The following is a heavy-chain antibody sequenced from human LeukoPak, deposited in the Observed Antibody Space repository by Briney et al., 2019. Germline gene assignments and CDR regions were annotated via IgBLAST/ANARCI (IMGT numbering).Heavy chain of an antibody. CDR3: ARGKGSGSYYNDWFDP. D-gene: IGHD3-10*01. J-gene: IGHJ5*02. V-gene: IGHV4-4*07. CDR1: GGSISSYY. Sequence: SETLSLTCTVSGGSISSYYWSWIRQPAGKGLEWIGRIYASGSTNSNPSLKSRVTISVDTPKNQFSLKLSSVTAADTAVYYCARGKGSGSYYNDWFDPWGQGTLVTVSS. CDR2: IYASGST.